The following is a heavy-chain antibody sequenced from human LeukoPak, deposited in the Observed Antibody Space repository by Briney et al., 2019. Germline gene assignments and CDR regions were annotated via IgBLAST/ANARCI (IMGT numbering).Heavy chain of an antibody. V-gene: IGHV3-23*01. CDR2: ITGSTRTT. D-gene: IGHD4-11*01. J-gene: IGHJ4*02. CDR1: GFIFNSYG. Sequence: GGSLRLSCAASGFIFNSYGMSWVRQAPGEGLEWVSGITGSTRTTYYADSVKGRFTISRDNAKNMLYLQMNSLRAEDTAVYYCAKGQYYFDYWGQGTLVTVSS. CDR3: AKGQYYFDY.